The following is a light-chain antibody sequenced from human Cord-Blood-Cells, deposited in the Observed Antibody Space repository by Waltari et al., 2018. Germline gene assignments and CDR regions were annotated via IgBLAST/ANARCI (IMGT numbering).Light chain of an antibody. CDR2: DAS. CDR1: QSVSSY. Sequence: EIVLTQSPATLSLSHGERVPLSCRASQSVSSYLAWYQQKPGQAPRLLIYDASNRATGIPARFSGSGSGTDFTLTISSLEPEDFAVYYCQQRSNWPLTFGGGTKVEIK. CDR3: QQRSNWPLT. V-gene: IGKV3-11*01. J-gene: IGKJ4*01.